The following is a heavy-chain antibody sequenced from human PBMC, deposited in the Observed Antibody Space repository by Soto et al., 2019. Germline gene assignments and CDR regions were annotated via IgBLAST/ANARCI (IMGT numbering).Heavy chain of an antibody. Sequence: PGGSLRLSCAASGFIFSKYTMTWVRQAPGKGLEWVSSISASGDDTYYADSLKGRFTISRDSSKNTLFLQMNTLRAEDTARYYCVKDWSGRTCPCMDVWGQGTTVTVSS. V-gene: IGHV3-23*01. CDR1: GFIFSKYT. D-gene: IGHD3-3*01. CDR2: ISASGDDT. J-gene: IGHJ6*02. CDR3: VKDWSGRTCPCMDV.